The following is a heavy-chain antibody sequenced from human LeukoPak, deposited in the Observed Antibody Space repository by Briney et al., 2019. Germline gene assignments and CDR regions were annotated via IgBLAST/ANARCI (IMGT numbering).Heavy chain of an antibody. V-gene: IGHV1-2*02. D-gene: IGHD6-19*01. CDR2: ISPSSGDT. Sequence: GAPVKVSCKASGYTFTDYYFHWVRQAPGQGLEWMGWISPSSGDTNYAQKFQGRVTMTRDKSTSTIYMELTRLTYDDTAVYFCARGGIAVAGTAYWGQGTLVTVSS. CDR1: GYTFTDYY. J-gene: IGHJ4*02. CDR3: ARGGIAVAGTAY.